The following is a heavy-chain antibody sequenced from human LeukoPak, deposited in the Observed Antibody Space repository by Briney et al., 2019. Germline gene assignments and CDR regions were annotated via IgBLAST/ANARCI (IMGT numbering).Heavy chain of an antibody. V-gene: IGHV3-23*01. Sequence: GASLRLSCAASGFTFSSYAMSWVRQAPGKGLEWVSAISGSGGSTYYADSVKGRFTISRDNSKNTPYLQMNSLRAEDTAVYYCAKDRDCSSTSCLGWFDPWGQGTLVTVSS. CDR3: AKDRDCSSTSCLGWFDP. J-gene: IGHJ5*02. D-gene: IGHD2-2*01. CDR1: GFTFSSYA. CDR2: ISGSGGST.